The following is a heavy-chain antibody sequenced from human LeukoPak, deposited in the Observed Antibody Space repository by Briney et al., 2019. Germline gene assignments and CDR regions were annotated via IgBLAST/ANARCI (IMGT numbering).Heavy chain of an antibody. J-gene: IGHJ4*02. CDR3: ARVLIYSSSWSPLSY. Sequence: ASVKVSCKASGYTFTSYAMRWVRQAPGQRLEWMGWINAGNGNTKYSQKFQGRVTITRDTSASTAYMELSSLRSEDTAVYYCARVLIYSSSWSPLSYWGQGTLVTVSS. CDR1: GYTFTSYA. D-gene: IGHD6-13*01. V-gene: IGHV1-3*01. CDR2: INAGNGNT.